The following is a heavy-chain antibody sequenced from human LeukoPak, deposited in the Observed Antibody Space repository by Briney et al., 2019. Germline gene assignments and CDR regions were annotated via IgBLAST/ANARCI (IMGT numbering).Heavy chain of an antibody. Sequence: ASVKVSCKASGGTFSSYTISWVRQAPGQGLEWMGRIIPILGMANYAQKFQGRVTITADKSTRTAYMELSSLRSEDTAVYYCARQGYCSGGSCKPNNWFDPWGQGTLVTVSS. CDR3: ARQGYCSGGSCKPNNWFDP. J-gene: IGHJ5*02. D-gene: IGHD2-15*01. CDR2: IIPILGMA. CDR1: GGTFSSYT. V-gene: IGHV1-69*02.